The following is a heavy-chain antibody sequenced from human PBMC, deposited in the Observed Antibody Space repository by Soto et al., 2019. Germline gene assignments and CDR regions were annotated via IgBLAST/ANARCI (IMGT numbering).Heavy chain of an antibody. CDR3: ARRTGTAPRFDY. J-gene: IGHJ4*02. D-gene: IGHD1-7*01. V-gene: IGHV3-30-3*01. CDR1: GFTFSDLE. CDR2: ISYDGSNQ. Sequence: QVQLVESGGGVVQPGRSLRLSCSASGFTFSDLEMYLVRQAPGKGLDWVSFISYDGSNQYYAGSVKGRFTVSRDNSKNTLFLLMNSLRPEDTAVYFCARRTGTAPRFDYWGQGTLVTVSS.